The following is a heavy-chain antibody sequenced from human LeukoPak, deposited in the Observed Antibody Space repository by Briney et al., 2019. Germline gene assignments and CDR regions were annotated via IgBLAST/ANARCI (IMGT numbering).Heavy chain of an antibody. V-gene: IGHV4-59*01. D-gene: IGHD1-26*01. CDR2: IYYSGST. CDR1: GGSISSYY. Sequence: SETLSLTCTVSGGSISSYYWSWIRQPPGKGLEWIGYIYYSGSTNYNPSLKSRVTISVDTSKNQFSLKLSSVTAAGTAVYYCARDGVGASGLDYWGQGTLVTVSP. CDR3: ARDGVGASGLDY. J-gene: IGHJ4*02.